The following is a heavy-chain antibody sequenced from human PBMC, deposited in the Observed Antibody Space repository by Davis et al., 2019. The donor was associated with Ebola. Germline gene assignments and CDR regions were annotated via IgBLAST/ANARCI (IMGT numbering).Heavy chain of an antibody. CDR1: GFTFSDHF. V-gene: IGHV3-72*01. CDR2: SSNKARRYTT. CDR3: VRGHNSFDL. J-gene: IGHJ3*01. Sequence: GESLKISCATSGFTFSDHFMDWVRQAPGKGLEWVGRSSNKARRYTTQYAASVKDRFTVSRDESRNLLLLQMNSLNNEDTAVYYCVRGHNSFDLWGQGTMVTVSS. D-gene: IGHD5-24*01.